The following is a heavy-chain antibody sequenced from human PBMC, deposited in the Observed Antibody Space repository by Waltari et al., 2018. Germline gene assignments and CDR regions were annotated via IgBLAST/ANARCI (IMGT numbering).Heavy chain of an antibody. J-gene: IGHJ4*02. CDR1: GGPFSSYA. Sequence: QVQLVQSGAEVKKPGSSVKVSCKASGGPFSSYAISWVRQAPGQGLEWMGRIIPIFGTANYAQKFQGRVTITADKSTSTAYMELSSLRSEDTAVYYCARAGDSSGYYRFWGYWGQGTLVTVSS. CDR3: ARAGDSSGYYRFWGY. CDR2: IIPIFGTA. D-gene: IGHD3-22*01. V-gene: IGHV1-69*08.